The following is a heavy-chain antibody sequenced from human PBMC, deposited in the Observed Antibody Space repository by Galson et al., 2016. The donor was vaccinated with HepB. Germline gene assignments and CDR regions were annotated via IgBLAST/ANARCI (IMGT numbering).Heavy chain of an antibody. D-gene: IGHD3-22*01. J-gene: IGHJ5*02. CDR2: ISYDGNDK. Sequence: SLRLSCAASGFTFSSYWMSWVRQAPGKGLEWVAGISYDGNDKNYGDSVKGRFTISRDNSKNTLFLQMNSLRGEGTAVYYCARRYFDSSGYSPWGQGTLVTVTS. V-gene: IGHV3-30*03. CDR3: ARRYFDSSGYSP. CDR1: GFTFSSYW.